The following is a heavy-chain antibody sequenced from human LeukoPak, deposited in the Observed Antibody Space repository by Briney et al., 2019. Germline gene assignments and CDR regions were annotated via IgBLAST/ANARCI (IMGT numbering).Heavy chain of an antibody. CDR3: ARGGWSAFDI. Sequence: SETLSLTCTVSGYSISSGYYWGWIRQPPGKGLEWIGYIYYSGTTNYNPYLRSRVTISVDTSKNQFSMKLRSVTAADTAVYYCARGGWSAFDIWGQGTMVTVSS. D-gene: IGHD3-10*01. CDR1: GYSISSGYY. CDR2: IYYSGTT. V-gene: IGHV4-61*01. J-gene: IGHJ3*02.